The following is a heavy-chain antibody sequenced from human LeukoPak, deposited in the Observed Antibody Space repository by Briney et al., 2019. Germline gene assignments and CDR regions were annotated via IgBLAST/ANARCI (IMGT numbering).Heavy chain of an antibody. J-gene: IGHJ3*02. CDR3: ARQSIGGSRYLDAFDI. Sequence: SETLSLTCTVSGGSISSSSYYWGWIRQPPGKGLEWIGSIYYSGSTYYNPSLKSRVTISVDTSKNQFSLKLSSVTAADTAVYHCARQSIGGSRYLDAFDIWGQGTMVTVSS. D-gene: IGHD2-15*01. CDR1: GGSISSSSYY. V-gene: IGHV4-39*01. CDR2: IYYSGST.